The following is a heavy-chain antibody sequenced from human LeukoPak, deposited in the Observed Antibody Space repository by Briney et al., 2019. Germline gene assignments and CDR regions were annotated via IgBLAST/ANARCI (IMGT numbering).Heavy chain of an antibody. CDR2: IYYSGSI. Sequence: PSEALSLICTVSGASISSYYWSWIRQPPGKGLEWIGDIYYSGSIKYNPSLKSRVTMSVDTSKNQFSLKLSSVTAADTAIYYCARENPSGYYNRPIDYWGQGTLVTVSS. CDR3: ARENPSGYYNRPIDY. CDR1: GASISSYY. J-gene: IGHJ4*02. D-gene: IGHD3-22*01. V-gene: IGHV4-59*01.